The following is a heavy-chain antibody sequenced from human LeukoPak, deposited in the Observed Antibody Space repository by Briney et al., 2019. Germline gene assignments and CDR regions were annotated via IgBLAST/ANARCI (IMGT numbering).Heavy chain of an antibody. CDR1: GYTFTGYY. CDR2: INPNSGGT. CDR3: ARQFDAPYGPPFTGFLKNWFDP. D-gene: IGHD3-10*01. V-gene: IGHV1-2*02. Sequence: ASVKVSCKASGYTFTGYYMHWVRQAPGQGLEWIGWINPNSGGTNYAQKFPGGVTMTRDTSISTAYMELSRLRSDDTAVYYCARQFDAPYGPPFTGFLKNWFDPWGQGTLVTVSS. J-gene: IGHJ5*02.